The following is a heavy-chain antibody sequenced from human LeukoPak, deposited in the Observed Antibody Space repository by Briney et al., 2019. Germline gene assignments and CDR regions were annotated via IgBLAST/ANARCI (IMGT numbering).Heavy chain of an antibody. V-gene: IGHV4-39*01. CDR3: ARLMDHMTARRAFDY. CDR2: IYYTGNT. J-gene: IGHJ4*02. Sequence: PSETLSLTCTVSADSMTSSRSSAYDWGWIRQPPGKGLEWIATIYYTGNTYYNPSLMSRVTISVDTSKNQFSLELTSVTAADTAVYFCARLMDHMTARRAFDYWGQGTRVIVSS. D-gene: IGHD6-6*01. CDR1: ADSMTSSRSSAYD.